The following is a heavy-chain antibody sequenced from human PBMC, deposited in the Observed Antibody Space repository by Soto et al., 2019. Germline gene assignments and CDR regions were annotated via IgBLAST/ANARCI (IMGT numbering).Heavy chain of an antibody. CDR2: TNAGKGNT. CDR3: VRDRSKLLVHTHYYYGMDV. J-gene: IGHJ6*02. CDR1: GYTFTNYA. V-gene: IGHV1-3*01. Sequence: QVQHVQSGAEVKKPGASVKVSCKASGYTFTNYAMHWVRQAPGQRPEWMGWTNAGKGNTKYSQKFQGRVTITRETSASTAYMERSSLRSEDTAVYYCVRDRSKLLVHTHYYYGMDVWGQGTTVTVSS. D-gene: IGHD6-19*01.